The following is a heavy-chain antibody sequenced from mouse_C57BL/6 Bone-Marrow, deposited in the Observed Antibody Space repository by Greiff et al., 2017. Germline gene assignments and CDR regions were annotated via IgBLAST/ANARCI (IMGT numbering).Heavy chain of an antibody. D-gene: IGHD2-1*01. Sequence: VQLQASGPELVKPGASVTISCKASGYAFSSSWMNWVKQRPGKGLEWIGRIYPGDGDTNYNGKFKGKATLTADKSSSTAYMQRSSLTYEDSAVYFCARSDLLWIFAYWGQGTLVTVSA. CDR3: ARSDLLWIFAY. V-gene: IGHV1-82*01. CDR2: IYPGDGDT. J-gene: IGHJ3*01. CDR1: GYAFSSSW.